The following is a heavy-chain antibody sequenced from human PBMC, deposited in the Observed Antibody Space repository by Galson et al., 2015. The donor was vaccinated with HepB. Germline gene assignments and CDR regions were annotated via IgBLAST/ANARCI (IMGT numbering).Heavy chain of an antibody. CDR1: GGTFSSYA. J-gene: IGHJ4*02. Sequence: SVKVSCKASGGTFSSYAISWVRQAPGQGLEWMGGIIPIFGTANYAQKFQGRVTITADKSTSTAYMELSSLRSEDTAVYYCARDSGRYGSGSYYNGPFDYWGQGTLVTVSS. CDR2: IIPIFGTA. D-gene: IGHD3-10*01. CDR3: ARDSGRYGSGSYYNGPFDY. V-gene: IGHV1-69*06.